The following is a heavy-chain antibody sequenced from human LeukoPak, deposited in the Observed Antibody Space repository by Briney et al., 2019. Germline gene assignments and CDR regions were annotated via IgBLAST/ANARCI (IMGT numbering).Heavy chain of an antibody. D-gene: IGHD3-22*01. Sequence: GGSLRLSCAASGFTFSSYAMSWVRQAPGKGLDWVSAISCSGGSTYYADSVKGRFTISRDNSKNTLYLQMNSLRAEDTAVYYCARVGYYDSSGYYWGFDPWGQGTLVTVSS. CDR1: GFTFSSYA. CDR3: ARVGYYDSSGYYWGFDP. CDR2: ISCSGGST. J-gene: IGHJ5*02. V-gene: IGHV3-23*01.